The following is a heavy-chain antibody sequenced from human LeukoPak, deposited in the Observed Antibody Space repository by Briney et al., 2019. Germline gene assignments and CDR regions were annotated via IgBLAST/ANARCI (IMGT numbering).Heavy chain of an antibody. V-gene: IGHV4-59*08. CDR2: ISYSGST. D-gene: IGHD2-15*01. J-gene: IGHJ4*02. CDR3: ARRSILGYCSGGSCYSWGYFDY. CDR1: GASINSHY. Sequence: SETLSLTGTVSGASINSHYWSWIRQPPGKGLEWMCFISYSGSTNSNPSLKSRIIISVDTSKNQFSLKLSSVTAADTAVYYCARRSILGYCSGGSCYSWGYFDYCGQGTLVTVSS.